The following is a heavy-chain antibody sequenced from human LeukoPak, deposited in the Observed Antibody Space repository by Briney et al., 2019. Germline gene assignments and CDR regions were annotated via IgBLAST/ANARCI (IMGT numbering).Heavy chain of an antibody. Sequence: ASVKVSCKASGYTFIGYYLHWVRQAPGQGLEWMGWINPNSGGTNYAQKFQGRVTMTRDTSISTAYMELSRLRSDDTAVYYCARDDYDSSGYYTAADVWGTGTTVTVSS. CDR3: ARDDYDSSGYYTAADV. CDR1: GYTFIGYY. D-gene: IGHD3-22*01. V-gene: IGHV1-2*02. J-gene: IGHJ6*04. CDR2: INPNSGGT.